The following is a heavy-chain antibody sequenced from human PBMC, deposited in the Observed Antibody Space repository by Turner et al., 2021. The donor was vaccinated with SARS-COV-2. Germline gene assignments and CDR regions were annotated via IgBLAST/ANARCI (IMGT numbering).Heavy chain of an antibody. Sequence: EVQMVESGGGLVQSGGSLRLSCAASGLTFSNDWMTWVRQGPGKGLEWVGNINTEGSEKDYVGSVKGRFTISRDNAKKSLYLQMNSMRVEDTAMYYCARNLGWYHLDPWGQGILVIVSS. CDR3: ARNLGWYHLDP. V-gene: IGHV3-7*01. D-gene: IGHD6-19*01. CDR1: GLTFSNDW. CDR2: INTEGSEK. J-gene: IGHJ5*02.